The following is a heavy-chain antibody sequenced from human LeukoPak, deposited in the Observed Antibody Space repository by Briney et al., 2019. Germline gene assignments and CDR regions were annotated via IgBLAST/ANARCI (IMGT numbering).Heavy chain of an antibody. V-gene: IGHV4-4*09. CDR2: IYNSEST. J-gene: IGHJ2*01. CDR3: ARFHSGPSGWYVLWYFDL. CDR1: GGSVSSYY. Sequence: KSSETLSLTCTVSGGSVSSYYWSWIRQPPGKGLEWIGYIYNSESTNYNSSLKSRFTMSVDTSKNQFFLKLSSVTAADTAVYYCARFHSGPSGWYVLWYFDLWGRGTLVTVSS. D-gene: IGHD6-19*01.